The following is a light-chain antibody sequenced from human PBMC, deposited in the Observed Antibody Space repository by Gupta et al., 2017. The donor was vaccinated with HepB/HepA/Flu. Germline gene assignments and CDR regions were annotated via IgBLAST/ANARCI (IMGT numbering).Light chain of an antibody. V-gene: IGLV1-44*01. CDR3: AAWDDSLNGWV. CDR2: SNN. Sequence: QSVLTQPPSASGTPGQRVTISCSGSSSNIGSNTVNWYQQLPGTAPNILIYSNNQRPSWVPDRFSGSKSGTSASLAISGLQSEDEADYYCAAWDDSLNGWVFGGGTKLTVL. CDR1: SSNIGSNT. J-gene: IGLJ3*02.